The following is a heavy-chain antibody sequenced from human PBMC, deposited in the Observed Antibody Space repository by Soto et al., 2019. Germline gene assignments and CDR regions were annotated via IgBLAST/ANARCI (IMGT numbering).Heavy chain of an antibody. CDR1: GGSISSGGYY. D-gene: IGHD2-15*01. CDR3: ARSRRVVYCSGGSCLGRETRYYYGMDV. CDR2: IYYSGST. V-gene: IGHV4-31*03. Sequence: SETLSLTCTVSGGSISSGGYYWSWIRQHPGKGLEWIGYIYYSGSTYYNPSLKSRVTISVDTSKNQFSLKLSSVTAADTAVYYCARSRRVVYCSGGSCLGRETRYYYGMDVWGQGTTVTVSS. J-gene: IGHJ6*02.